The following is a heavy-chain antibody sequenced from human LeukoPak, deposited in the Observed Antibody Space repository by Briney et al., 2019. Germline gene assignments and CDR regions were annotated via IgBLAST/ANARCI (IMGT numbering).Heavy chain of an antibody. Sequence: SVKVSCKASGGAFSSYAISWVRQAPGQGLEWMGRIIPILGIANYAQKFQGRVTITADKSTSTAYMELSSLRSEDTAVYYCARSSPAVANWFDPWGQGTLVTVSS. CDR3: ARSSPAVANWFDP. J-gene: IGHJ5*02. V-gene: IGHV1-69*04. CDR2: IIPILGIA. CDR1: GGAFSSYA. D-gene: IGHD6-19*01.